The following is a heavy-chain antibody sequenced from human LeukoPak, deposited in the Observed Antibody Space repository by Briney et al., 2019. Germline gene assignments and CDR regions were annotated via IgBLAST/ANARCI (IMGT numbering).Heavy chain of an antibody. V-gene: IGHV3-30*02. J-gene: IGHJ4*02. D-gene: IGHD1-26*01. CDR3: ARSGRGTYYYFDL. Sequence: GGSLRLSCAASGFTFSSYGMHWVRQAPGKGLEWVAFIRSDGSNKYYADSVKGRFTISRDNSKLYLQMNSLRSEDTAVYYCARSGRGTYYYFDLWGQGTLVTVSS. CDR1: GFTFSSYG. CDR2: IRSDGSNK.